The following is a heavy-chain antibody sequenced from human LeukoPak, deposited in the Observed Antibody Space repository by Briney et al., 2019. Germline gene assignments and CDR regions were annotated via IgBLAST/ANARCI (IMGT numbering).Heavy chain of an antibody. D-gene: IGHD1-7*01. Sequence: ASVKVSCKTSGYTFTSYGISWVRQAPGQGLEWMGWISAYNGNTNYVQRLQGRVTMTTDTSTSKVYMELKSLISDNTAIYYCARRKNWSYEGFDPWGQGTLVTVSS. CDR2: ISAYNGNT. V-gene: IGHV1-18*04. CDR1: GYTFTSYG. CDR3: ARRKNWSYEGFDP. J-gene: IGHJ5*02.